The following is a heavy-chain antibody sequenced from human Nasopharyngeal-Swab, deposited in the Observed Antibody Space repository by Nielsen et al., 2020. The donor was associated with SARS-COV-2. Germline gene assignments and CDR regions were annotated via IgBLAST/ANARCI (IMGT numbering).Heavy chain of an antibody. CDR3: ASSWELELLGAFDI. Sequence: ASVKVSCKASGYIFTSYGISWVRQAPGQGLEWMGWISAYNGNTKYARNLQGRVTMTTDTSTSTAYMELRSLRSDDTAVYYCASSWELELLGAFDIWGQGTMVTVSS. CDR1: GYIFTSYG. CDR2: ISAYNGNT. D-gene: IGHD1-26*01. J-gene: IGHJ3*02. V-gene: IGHV1-18*04.